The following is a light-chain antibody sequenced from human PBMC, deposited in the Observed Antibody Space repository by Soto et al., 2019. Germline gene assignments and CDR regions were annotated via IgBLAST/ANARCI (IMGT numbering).Light chain of an antibody. Sequence: EIVMTQSPATLSVSPGERATLSCRASQSVSSNLAWYQQKPGQAPSLLIYGASTRATGIPARFSGSGSGTEFTLTISSLQSEDFAVYYWQQYNNWPPGTFGQGTKVEIK. J-gene: IGKJ1*01. CDR1: QSVSSN. CDR3: QQYNNWPPGT. CDR2: GAS. V-gene: IGKV3-15*01.